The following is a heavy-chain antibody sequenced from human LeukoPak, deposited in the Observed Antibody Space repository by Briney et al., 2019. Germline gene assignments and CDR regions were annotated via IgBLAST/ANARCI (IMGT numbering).Heavy chain of an antibody. CDR3: ARAITYFYGSVTYDWFDS. CDR1: GFTFSSYW. D-gene: IGHD3-10*01. J-gene: IGHJ5*01. V-gene: IGHV3-74*01. Sequence: GGSLRLSCAASGFTFSSYWMHWVRQTPGKGLMWVSRIKSDGSTIYADSVQGRFTISRDNAKNMVYLQMNSLRAEDTAIYYCARAITYFYGSVTYDWFDSWGQGTLVTVSS. CDR2: IKSDGST.